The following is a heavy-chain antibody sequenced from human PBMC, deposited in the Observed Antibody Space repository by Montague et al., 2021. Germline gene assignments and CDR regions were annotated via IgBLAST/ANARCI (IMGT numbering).Heavy chain of an antibody. CDR1: GDSLSSVGNS. V-gene: IGHV4-31*01. D-gene: IGHD3-3*02. CDR3: ARGRLAKGDFDY. CDR2: MYYSGST. J-gene: IGHJ4*02. Sequence: TLSLTCTVSGDSLSSVGNSWTWIRQPPGKGLEWIGYMYYSGSTYYNPSLKSQVTISGDTSKNQFSLRLTSVTAADTAVYYCARGRLAKGDFDYWGQGTLVTVSS.